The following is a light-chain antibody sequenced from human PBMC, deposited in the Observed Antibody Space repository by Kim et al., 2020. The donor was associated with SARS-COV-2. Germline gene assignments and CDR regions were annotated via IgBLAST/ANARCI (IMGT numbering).Light chain of an antibody. Sequence: ATVGDRVTITCRTSQSISSHLNWYHQKPGRAPKLLIYAASTLQGGVPSRFSGSGSETDFTLTISSLQPEDFGTYFCQQSYITPFTFGPGTKVDIK. J-gene: IGKJ3*01. V-gene: IGKV1-39*01. CDR2: AAS. CDR1: QSISSH. CDR3: QQSYITPFT.